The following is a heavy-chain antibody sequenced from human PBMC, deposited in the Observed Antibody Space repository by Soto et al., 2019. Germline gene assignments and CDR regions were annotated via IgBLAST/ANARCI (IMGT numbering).Heavy chain of an antibody. D-gene: IGHD6-19*01. V-gene: IGHV3-23*01. J-gene: IGHJ6*02. CDR3: ANTNSSGCTGRYYYYGMDV. Sequence: LRLPCAASGFTFSSYAMSWVRQAPGKGLEWVSAISGSGGSTYYADSVKGRFTISRDNSKNTLYLQMNSLRAEDTAVYYCANTNSSGCTGRYYYYGMDVWGQGTTVTVSS. CDR2: ISGSGGST. CDR1: GFTFSSYA.